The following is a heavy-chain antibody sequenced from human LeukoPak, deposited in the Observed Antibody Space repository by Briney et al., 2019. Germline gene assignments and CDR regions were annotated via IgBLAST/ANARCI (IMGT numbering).Heavy chain of an antibody. CDR3: AKGSLTAMVTADFDY. D-gene: IGHD5-18*01. J-gene: IGHJ4*02. CDR2: ISGSGGST. CDR1: GFTFSSSA. Sequence: GGSLRLSCAASGFTFSSSAMSWVRQAPGKGLEWVSAISGSGGSTYYADSVKGRFTISRDNSKNTLYLQMNSLRAEDTAVYYCAKGSLTAMVTADFDYWGQGTLVTVSS. V-gene: IGHV3-23*01.